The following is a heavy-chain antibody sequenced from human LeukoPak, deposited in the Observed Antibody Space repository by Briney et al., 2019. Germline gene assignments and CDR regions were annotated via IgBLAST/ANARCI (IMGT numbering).Heavy chain of an antibody. CDR2: ISYDGSNK. V-gene: IGHV3-30*18. CDR1: GFTFSSYG. D-gene: IGHD3-10*01. Sequence: GGSLRLSCAASGFTFSSYGMSWVRQAPGKGLEWVAVISYDGSNKYYADSVKGRFTISRDNSKNTLYLQMNSLRAEGTAVYYCAKSFSGEFDYWGQGTLVTVSS. CDR3: AKSFSGEFDY. J-gene: IGHJ4*02.